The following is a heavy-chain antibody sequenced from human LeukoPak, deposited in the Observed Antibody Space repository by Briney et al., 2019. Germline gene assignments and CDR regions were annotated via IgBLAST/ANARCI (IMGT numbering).Heavy chain of an antibody. CDR1: GLTFSSYW. CDR2: ITQDGSEK. CDR3: ASDYYGSGSYYDY. D-gene: IGHD3-10*01. V-gene: IGHV3-7*03. Sequence: GGSLRLSCAASGLTFSSYWMSWVRQAPGKGLEWVANITQDGSEKYYADSVKGRFTISRDNAKNSLYLQMNSLRAEDTAVYYCASDYYGSGSYYDYWGQGTLVTVSS. J-gene: IGHJ4*02.